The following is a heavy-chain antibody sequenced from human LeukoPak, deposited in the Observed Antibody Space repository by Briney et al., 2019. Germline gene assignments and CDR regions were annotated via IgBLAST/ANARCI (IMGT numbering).Heavy chain of an antibody. V-gene: IGHV4-61*05. CDR3: ARSKAYYYYYGMDV. CDR1: GGSISSSSYY. D-gene: IGHD4-11*01. Sequence: SETLSLTCTVSGGSISSSSYYWSWLRQPPGKGLEWLGYIYYSGSTNYNPSLKSRVTISVDTSKNQFSLKLSSVTAADTAVYYCARSKAYYYYYGMDVWGQGTTVTVSS. J-gene: IGHJ6*02. CDR2: IYYSGST.